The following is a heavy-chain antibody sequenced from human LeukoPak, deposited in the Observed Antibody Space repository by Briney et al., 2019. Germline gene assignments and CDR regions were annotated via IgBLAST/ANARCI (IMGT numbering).Heavy chain of an antibody. J-gene: IGHJ4*02. Sequence: PGGSLRLSSAASGFTFSSYWMSWVRQAPGKGLEWVANIKQDGSEKYYVDSVKGRFTIPRDNAKNSLYLQMNSLRAEDTAVYYCARDGMATITSPPGYWGQGTLVTVSS. D-gene: IGHD5-12*01. CDR2: IKQDGSEK. CDR1: GFTFSSYW. CDR3: ARDGMATITSPPGY. V-gene: IGHV3-7*05.